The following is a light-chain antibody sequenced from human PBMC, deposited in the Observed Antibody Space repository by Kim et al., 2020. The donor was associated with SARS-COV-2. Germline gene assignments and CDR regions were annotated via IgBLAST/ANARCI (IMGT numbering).Light chain of an antibody. CDR3: QVWDSSSDHPV. CDR2: YDS. Sequence: PGKTARISCGGTNIGSKSVHWYQQKPGQAPVLVIYYDSDRPSGIPERFSGSNSGNTATLTISRVEAGDEADYYCQVWDSSSDHPVFGGGTQLTVL. V-gene: IGLV3-21*04. J-gene: IGLJ3*02. CDR1: NIGSKS.